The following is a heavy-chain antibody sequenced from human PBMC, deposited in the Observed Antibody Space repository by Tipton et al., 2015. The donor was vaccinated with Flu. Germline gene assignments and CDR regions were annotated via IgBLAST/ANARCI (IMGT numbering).Heavy chain of an antibody. V-gene: IGHV3-9*01. Sequence: SLRLSCVGSGFAFDDYAIHWVRQAPGKGLEWLSSISWNSGRIAYADSVKGRFTISRDNAKNSLYLQMHNLRSEDAALYYCAKDKEPGEVSLDGYFDFWGQGTLVTVSS. CDR3: AKDKEPGEVSLDGYFDF. J-gene: IGHJ4*02. CDR1: GFAFDDYA. CDR2: ISWNSGRI. D-gene: IGHD3-16*01.